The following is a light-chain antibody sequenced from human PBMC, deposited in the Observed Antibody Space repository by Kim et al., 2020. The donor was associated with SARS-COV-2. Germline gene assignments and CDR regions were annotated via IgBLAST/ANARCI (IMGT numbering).Light chain of an antibody. Sequence: LSSGERATRSCRASQSVSSSYLAWYQLKPGQAPRLLIYGASSRATGIPDRVSVSGSGTDFTLTISRLEPEDFAVYYCQQYGYSLSFGGGTKVDIK. J-gene: IGKJ4*01. CDR3: QQYGYSLS. CDR2: GAS. CDR1: QSVSSSY. V-gene: IGKV3-20*01.